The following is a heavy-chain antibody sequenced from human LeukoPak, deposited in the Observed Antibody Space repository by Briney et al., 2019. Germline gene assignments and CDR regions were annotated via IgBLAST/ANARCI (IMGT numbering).Heavy chain of an antibody. CDR2: ITTDGTSM. J-gene: IGHJ4*02. CDR3: VRDAEGSTPFDY. CDR1: GFTFSRDW. V-gene: IGHV3-74*01. D-gene: IGHD1-26*01. Sequence: PGGSLRLSCAASGFTFSRDWMHWVRQAPGEGLVWVSGITTDGTSMGYADSVKGRFTISRDNAKNTLYLETNSLRAEDTAVYYCVRDAEGSTPFDYWGQGILVTVSS.